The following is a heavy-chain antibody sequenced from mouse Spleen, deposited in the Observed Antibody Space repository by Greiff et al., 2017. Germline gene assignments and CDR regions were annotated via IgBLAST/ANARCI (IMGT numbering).Heavy chain of an antibody. J-gene: IGHJ4*01. Sequence: EVKLVESGGGLVKLGGSLKLSCAASGFTFSSYAMSWVRQTPEKRLEWVATISSGGGNTYYPDSVKGRFTISRDNAKNTLYLQMSSLKSEDTAMYYCARRGGNLDAMDYWGQGTSVTVSS. CDR3: ARRGGNLDAMDY. V-gene: IGHV5-9*04. D-gene: IGHD2-1*01. CDR1: GFTFSSYA. CDR2: ISSGGGNT.